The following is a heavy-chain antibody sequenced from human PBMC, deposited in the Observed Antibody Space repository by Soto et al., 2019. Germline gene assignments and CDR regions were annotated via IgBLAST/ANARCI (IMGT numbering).Heavy chain of an antibody. Sequence: GGSLRLSCAASGFTFSSYGMHWVRQAPGKGLEWVAVISYDGSNKYYADSVKGRFTISRDNSKNTLYLQMNSLRAEDTAVYYCAKDPAHARPTTVTTPSYYFDYWGQGTLVTVSS. CDR3: AKDPAHARPTTVTTPSYYFDY. CDR2: ISYDGSNK. CDR1: GFTFSSYG. D-gene: IGHD4-17*01. J-gene: IGHJ4*02. V-gene: IGHV3-30*18.